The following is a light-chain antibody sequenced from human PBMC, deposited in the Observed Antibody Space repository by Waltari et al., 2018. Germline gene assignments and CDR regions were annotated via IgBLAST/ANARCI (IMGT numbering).Light chain of an antibody. J-gene: IGKJ1*01. Sequence: DIQMTQSPSSLSASVGDRVTITCRASQSISNYLNWYQQKPGQAPNLLIYATSSLQSGVPSRFTGSGSGTDFTLTISSLQPEDFATYYCQQIYGTLWTFGQGTKVEI. V-gene: IGKV1-39*01. CDR3: QQIYGTLWT. CDR1: QSISNY. CDR2: ATS.